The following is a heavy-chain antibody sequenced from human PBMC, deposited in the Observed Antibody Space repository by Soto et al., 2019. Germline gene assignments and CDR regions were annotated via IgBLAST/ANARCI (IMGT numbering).Heavy chain of an antibody. CDR3: ARRFLAGPPAFDLD. D-gene: IGHD3-3*01. V-gene: IGHV1-8*01. CDR2: MNPNSGNT. J-gene: IGHJ4*02. Sequence: QVQLVQSGAEVKKPGASVKVSCKASGYTFTSYDINWVRQATGQGLEWMGWMNPNSGNTGYAQKGQGRVTMTRNTSMRTAYMELSILRAEDTAVYDCARRFLAGPPAFDLDWGQGTLVTVSS. CDR1: GYTFTSYD.